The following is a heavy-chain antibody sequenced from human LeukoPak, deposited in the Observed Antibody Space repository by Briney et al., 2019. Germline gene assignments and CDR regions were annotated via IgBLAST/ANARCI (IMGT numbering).Heavy chain of an antibody. CDR2: IYYSGST. Sequence: SETLSLTCTVSGGSISSSSYYWGWIRQLPGKGLEWIGSIYYSGSTYYNPSLKSRVTISVDTSKNQFSLKLSSVTAADTAVYYCARHNSNGYYYYMDVWGKGTTVTVSS. CDR1: GGSISSSSYY. J-gene: IGHJ6*03. D-gene: IGHD4-11*01. V-gene: IGHV4-39*01. CDR3: ARHNSNGYYYYMDV.